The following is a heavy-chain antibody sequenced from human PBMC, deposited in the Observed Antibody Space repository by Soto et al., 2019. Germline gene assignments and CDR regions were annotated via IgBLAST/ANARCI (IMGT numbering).Heavy chain of an antibody. D-gene: IGHD6-19*01. CDR3: TSIREGYSSGWYVFY. Sequence: EVQLVESGGGLVQPGGSLKLSCAASGFTFSGSAMHWVRQASGKGLEWVGRIRSKANSYATAYAASVKGRFTMSRGDSKNTAYLQMNSLKTEDTAVYYCTSIREGYSSGWYVFYWGQGTLVTVSS. V-gene: IGHV3-73*02. CDR2: IRSKANSYAT. CDR1: GFTFSGSA. J-gene: IGHJ4*02.